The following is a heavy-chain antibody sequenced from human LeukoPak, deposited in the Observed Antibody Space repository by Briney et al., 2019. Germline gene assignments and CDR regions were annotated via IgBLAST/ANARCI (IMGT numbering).Heavy chain of an antibody. CDR3: ASEYYDFWSGYRNWFDP. CDR2: INPNSGGT. V-gene: IGHV1-2*02. J-gene: IGHJ5*02. CDR1: GYTFTGYY. D-gene: IGHD3-3*01. Sequence: GASVKVSCKASGYTFTGYYMHWVRQAPGQGLEWMGWINPNSGGTNYAQKFQGRVTMTRDTSISTAYMELSRLRSDDTAVYYCASEYYDFWSGYRNWFDPWGQGTLVTVSS.